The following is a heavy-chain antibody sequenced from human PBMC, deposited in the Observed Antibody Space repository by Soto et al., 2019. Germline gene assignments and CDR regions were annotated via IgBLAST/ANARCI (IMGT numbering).Heavy chain of an antibody. CDR3: VRGVGSSPPRY. CDR1: GGSISVYY. Sequence: QVQLQESGPGHVKPSETLSLTCTISGGSISVYYWSWIRQSPGQALEWIGYIHASGSPYYNPSLRSRVLISADTSKNQVSLELTSATAADTAVYFCVRGVGSSPPRYWGRGTLVTVSS. V-gene: IGHV4-59*01. D-gene: IGHD1-26*01. CDR2: IHASGSP. J-gene: IGHJ4*02.